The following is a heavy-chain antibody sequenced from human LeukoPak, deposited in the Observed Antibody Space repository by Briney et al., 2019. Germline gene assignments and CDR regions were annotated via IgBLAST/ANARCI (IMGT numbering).Heavy chain of an antibody. CDR3: ANDDYDSSGYSLNWFDP. CDR1: GFTFSSYA. V-gene: IGHV3-23*01. J-gene: IGHJ5*02. Sequence: QPGGSLRLSCAASGFTFSSYAMSWVRQAPGKGLEGVSAISGSGGSTYYADSVKGRFTISRDNSKNTLYLQMNSLRAEDTAVYYCANDDYDSSGYSLNWFDPWGQGTLVTVSS. D-gene: IGHD3-22*01. CDR2: ISGSGGST.